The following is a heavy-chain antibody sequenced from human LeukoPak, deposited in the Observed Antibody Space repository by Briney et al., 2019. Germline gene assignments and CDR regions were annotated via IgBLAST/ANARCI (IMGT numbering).Heavy chain of an antibody. V-gene: IGHV3-23*01. CDR2: ISGSGGST. CDR3: AKGYDSSGYREYFDY. J-gene: IGHJ4*02. D-gene: IGHD3-22*01. CDR1: GFTFSSYA. Sequence: GGSLRLSCAASGFTFSSYAMSWVRQAPGKGLEWVSAISGSGGSTYYADSVKGRFTISRDNSKNTLYLQMNSLRAEDTAVYYCAKGYDSSGYREYFDYWGQGALVTVSS.